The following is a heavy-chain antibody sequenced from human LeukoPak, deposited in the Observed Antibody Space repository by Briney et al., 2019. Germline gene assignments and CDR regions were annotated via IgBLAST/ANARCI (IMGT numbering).Heavy chain of an antibody. Sequence: GGSLRLSCAASGFTFSDYYMSWIRQAPGKGLEWVSDISSSGSTIYYADSVKGRFTISRDNAKSSLYLQMNSLRAEDTAVYYCARGLRAVTHYFDYWGQGTLVTVSS. J-gene: IGHJ4*02. CDR1: GFTFSDYY. D-gene: IGHD4-17*01. V-gene: IGHV3-11*01. CDR2: ISSSGSTI. CDR3: ARGLRAVTHYFDY.